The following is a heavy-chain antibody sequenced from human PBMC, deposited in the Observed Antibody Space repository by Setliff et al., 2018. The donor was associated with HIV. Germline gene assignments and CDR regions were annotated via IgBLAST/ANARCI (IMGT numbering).Heavy chain of an antibody. CDR2: LSPSGTT. V-gene: IGHV4-34*01. CDR1: GGSFSNYY. J-gene: IGHJ4*02. CDR3: SNWNTTIDADS. Sequence: SETLSLTCTVYGGSFSNYYTNWIRQPPGKGLEWIGELSPSGTTRSNPSLQSRVTMSLDTSKNQFSLKLTSVTAADTALYYCSNWNTTIDADSWGQGTLVTVSS. D-gene: IGHD5-18*01.